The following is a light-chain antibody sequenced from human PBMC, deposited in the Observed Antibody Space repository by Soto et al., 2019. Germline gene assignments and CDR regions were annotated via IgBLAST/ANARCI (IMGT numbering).Light chain of an antibody. J-gene: IGKJ1*01. CDR3: QQYNNLPWT. CDR1: QSISAW. CDR2: DAS. Sequence: DIQMTQSPSTLSASVGDRVTIPCRASQSISAWLAWYQQKPGKAPKLLIYDASNLESGVPSRFSGSGYGTEFTLTISGLQADDFALYFCQQYNNLPWTFGQGTKVEIK. V-gene: IGKV1-5*01.